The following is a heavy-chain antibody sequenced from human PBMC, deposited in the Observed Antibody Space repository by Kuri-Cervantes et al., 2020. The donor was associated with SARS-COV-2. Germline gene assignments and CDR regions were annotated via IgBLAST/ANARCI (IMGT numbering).Heavy chain of an antibody. D-gene: IGHD3-3*01. Sequence: GESLKISCAASGFTVSISYMSWVRQAPGKGLEWVSVFYSGGSTYYGDSVKGRFTISRDNSKNTLYLQMNSLRAEDTAVYYCAKRSDSADDFWSGYYTGNWFDPWGQGTLVTVSS. V-gene: IGHV3-53*01. J-gene: IGHJ5*02. CDR3: AKRSDSADDFWSGYYTGNWFDP. CDR1: GFTVSISY. CDR2: FYSGGST.